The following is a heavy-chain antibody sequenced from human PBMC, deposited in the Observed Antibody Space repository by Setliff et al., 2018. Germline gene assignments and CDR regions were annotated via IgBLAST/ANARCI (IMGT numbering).Heavy chain of an antibody. V-gene: IGHV1-46*03. CDR1: GYTLSKYY. CDR2: INPSGGLT. Sequence: ASVKVSCKASGYTLSKYYMHWVRQAPGQGLEWMGIINPSGGLTKYAQKFQGRVTMTSDTSTNTVYLEVSRLRSEDTAVYFCARDRFYNSWSGTSITAPHDAFDIWGQGTMVTVSS. CDR3: ARDRFYNSWSGTSITAPHDAFDI. D-gene: IGHD3-3*01. J-gene: IGHJ3*02.